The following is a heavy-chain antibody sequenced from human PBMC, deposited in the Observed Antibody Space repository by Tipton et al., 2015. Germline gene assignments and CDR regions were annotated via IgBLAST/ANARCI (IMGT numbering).Heavy chain of an antibody. D-gene: IGHD4-23*01. Sequence: TLSLTCAVSAYSISTDYYWGWIRQPPGKGLEWIGTISHSGSTYYNPSLKSRVTISVDTSKNQFSLTLNSVAAADTAVYYCARARGRHGGLFDSWGQGTLVTVSS. CDR3: ARARGRHGGLFDS. J-gene: IGHJ4*02. CDR1: AYSISTDYY. CDR2: ISHSGST. V-gene: IGHV4-38-2*01.